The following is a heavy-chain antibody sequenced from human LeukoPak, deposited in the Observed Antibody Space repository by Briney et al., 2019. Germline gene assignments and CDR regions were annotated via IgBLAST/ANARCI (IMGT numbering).Heavy chain of an antibody. CDR2: INPNGGST. J-gene: IGHJ4*02. CDR1: GYSFTSYY. D-gene: IGHD3-22*01. CDR3: ARDLSRYYDSSGPFDY. V-gene: IGHV1-46*01. Sequence: ASVKVSCKASGYSFTSYYMHWVRQAPGQGLEWMGIINPNGGSTSYAQKFQGRVTITVDKSTSTAYMELRSLRSDDTAVYYCARDLSRYYDSSGPFDYWGQGTLVTVSS.